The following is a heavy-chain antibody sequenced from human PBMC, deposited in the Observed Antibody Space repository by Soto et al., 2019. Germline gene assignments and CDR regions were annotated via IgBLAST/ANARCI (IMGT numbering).Heavy chain of an antibody. J-gene: IGHJ4*02. D-gene: IGHD5-12*01. CDR1: GFTFSSYA. Sequence: PGGSLRLSCAASGFTFSSYAMSWVRQAPWKGLEWVSAISGRGGGTYYADSVKGRFTISRDNSKNTLYLQMNSLRAEDTAVYSCAKAWMDNARQRYFDHWGQGTLVTVSS. V-gene: IGHV3-23*01. CDR2: ISGRGGGT. CDR3: AKAWMDNARQRYFDH.